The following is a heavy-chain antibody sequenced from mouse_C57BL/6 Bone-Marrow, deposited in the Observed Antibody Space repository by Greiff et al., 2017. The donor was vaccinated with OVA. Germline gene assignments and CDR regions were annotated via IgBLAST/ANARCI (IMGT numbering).Heavy chain of an antibody. D-gene: IGHD1-1*01. J-gene: IGHJ2*01. CDR3: TPYYYGSPEGY. V-gene: IGHV14-4*01. CDR2: IDPENGDT. CDR1: GFNIKDDY. Sequence: EVKLQESGAELVRPGASVKLSCTASGFNIKDDYMHWVKQRPEQGLEWIGWIDPENGDTEYASKFQGKATITADTSSNTAYLQLSSLTSEDTAVYYCTPYYYGSPEGYWGQGTTLTVSS.